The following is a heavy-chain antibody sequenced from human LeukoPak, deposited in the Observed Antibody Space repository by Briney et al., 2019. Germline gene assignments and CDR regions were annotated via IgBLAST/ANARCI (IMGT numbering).Heavy chain of an antibody. CDR1: GGSISSSSYY. V-gene: IGHV4-39*01. CDR3: ASIQTMVRGVSEFDP. CDR2: IYYSGGT. D-gene: IGHD3-10*01. J-gene: IGHJ5*02. Sequence: SETLSLTCTVSGGSISSSSYYWGWIRQPPGKGLEWIGSIYYSGGTYYNPSLKSRVTISVDTSKNQFSLKLSSVTAADTAVYYCASIQTMVRGVSEFDPWGQGTLVTVSS.